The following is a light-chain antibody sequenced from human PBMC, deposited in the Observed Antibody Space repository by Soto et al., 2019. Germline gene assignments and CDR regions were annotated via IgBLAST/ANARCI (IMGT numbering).Light chain of an antibody. CDR3: QQSYSAPRT. V-gene: IGKV1-39*01. J-gene: IGKJ1*01. CDR1: RSIKIY. CDR2: IAS. Sequence: DIQMTQSPPSLSASVGDRVTITCRASRSIKIYLNWYQQKPGKAPNLLIYIASSLQSGVPSRFSGSGSRTDFTLTISSLQPEDFATYYCQQSYSAPRTFGPGTKVEIK.